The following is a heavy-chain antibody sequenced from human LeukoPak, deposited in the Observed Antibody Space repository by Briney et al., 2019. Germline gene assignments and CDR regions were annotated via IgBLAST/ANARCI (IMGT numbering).Heavy chain of an antibody. V-gene: IGHV4-61*01. CDR2: IYYSGST. D-gene: IGHD3-10*01. CDR1: GGSVSSGSYY. CDR3: ARDSRTWFGELVRNYYYYGMDV. J-gene: IGHJ6*02. Sequence: SSETLSLTCTVSGGSVSSGSYYWSWIRQPPGKGLELIGYIYYSGSTDYNPSLKSRVTISVDTSKNQFSLKLSSVTAADTAVYYCARDSRTWFGELVRNYYYYGMDVWGQGTTVTVSS.